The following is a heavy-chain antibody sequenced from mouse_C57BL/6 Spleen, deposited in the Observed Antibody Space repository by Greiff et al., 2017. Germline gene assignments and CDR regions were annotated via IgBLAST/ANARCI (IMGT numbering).Heavy chain of an antibody. CDR3: ARMNYVRSWGYAMDY. J-gene: IGHJ4*01. V-gene: IGHV1-47*01. D-gene: IGHD1-1*01. CDR1: GYTFTTYP. CDR2: FHPYNDDT. Sequence: QVQLQQSGAELVKPGASVKMSCKASGYTFTTYPIEWLKQNHGKSLEWIGNFHPYNDDTKYNEKFKGNANLTLEKSSIKVYLELSRLTSDDSAVYYCARMNYVRSWGYAMDYWGQGTSVTVSS.